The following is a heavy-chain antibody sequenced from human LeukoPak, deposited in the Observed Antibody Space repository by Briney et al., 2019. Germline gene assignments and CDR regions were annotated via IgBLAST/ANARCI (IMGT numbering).Heavy chain of an antibody. CDR2: IIPIFGTA. D-gene: IGHD6-19*01. V-gene: IGHV1-69*05. CDR3: ARDKSSSGWANWFDP. CDR1: GGTFSSYA. Sequence: SVKVSCKASGGTFSSYAISWVRQAPGQRLEWMGGIIPIFGTANYAQKFQGRVTITTDESTSTAYMELSSLRSEDTAVYYCARDKSSSGWANWFDPWGQGTLVTVSS. J-gene: IGHJ5*02.